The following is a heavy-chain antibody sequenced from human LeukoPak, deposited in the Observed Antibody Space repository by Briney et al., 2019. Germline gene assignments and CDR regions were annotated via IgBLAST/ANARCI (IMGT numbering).Heavy chain of an antibody. D-gene: IGHD2-2*01. V-gene: IGHV3-64*01. Sequence: GGSLRLSCAASGFTFSNYAMYWVRQAPGKGLEYVSAISSNGGSTYYANSVKGRFTISRDNSKSTLYLQMGSLRAEDMAVYYCARYRCSSTSCFVDYWGQGTLVTVSS. CDR2: ISSNGGST. J-gene: IGHJ4*02. CDR1: GFTFSNYA. CDR3: ARYRCSSTSCFVDY.